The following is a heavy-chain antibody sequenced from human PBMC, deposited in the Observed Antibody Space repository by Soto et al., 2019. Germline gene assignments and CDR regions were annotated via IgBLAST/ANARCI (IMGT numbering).Heavy chain of an antibody. D-gene: IGHD2-8*01. J-gene: IGHJ4*02. Sequence: QVQLQESGPGLVKPSETLSLTCTVSGGSISSYYWSWIRQPPGKGLEWLGYIYYSGSTNYNTSIKSRVTITVDTSKNQFSLKLSSVTAADTAVYYCAREGGYCTNGVCYTTFDSWGQGTLVTVSS. CDR2: IYYSGST. V-gene: IGHV4-59*01. CDR3: AREGGYCTNGVCYTTFDS. CDR1: GGSISSYY.